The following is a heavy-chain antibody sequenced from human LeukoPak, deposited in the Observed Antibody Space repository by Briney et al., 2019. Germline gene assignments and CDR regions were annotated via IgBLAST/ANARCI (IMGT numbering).Heavy chain of an antibody. CDR1: GFTFDDYT. J-gene: IGHJ4*02. Sequence: GGSLRLSCAASGFTFDDYTMHWVRQAPGKGLEWVSLISWDGGSTYYAGSVKGRFTNSRDNSKNSLYLQMNSLRTEDTALYYCAKDRSYGYVPDIDYWGQGTLVTVSS. V-gene: IGHV3-43*01. CDR2: ISWDGGST. CDR3: AKDRSYGYVPDIDY. D-gene: IGHD5-18*01.